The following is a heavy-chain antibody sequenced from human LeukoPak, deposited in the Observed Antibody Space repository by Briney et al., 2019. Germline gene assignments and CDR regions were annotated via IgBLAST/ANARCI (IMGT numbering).Heavy chain of an antibody. Sequence: ASVKVSCKASGYTFTNYGISWVRQAPGRGLEWMGWISTYNGDTNYAQKLQGRVTMTTDTSTSTASMELRSLRSDDTAVYYRARERGYDSSGYYHDAFDVWGQGTMVTVSS. D-gene: IGHD3-22*01. CDR1: GYTFTNYG. V-gene: IGHV1-18*01. J-gene: IGHJ3*01. CDR2: ISTYNGDT. CDR3: ARERGYDSSGYYHDAFDV.